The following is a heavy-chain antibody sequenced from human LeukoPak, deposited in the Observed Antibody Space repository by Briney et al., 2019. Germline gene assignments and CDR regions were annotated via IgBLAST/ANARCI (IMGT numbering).Heavy chain of an antibody. V-gene: IGHV4-34*09. D-gene: IGHD3-16*02. CDR3: ARVGASTGSYRSSPD. CDR1: GGSFSGYY. CDR2: INRSGST. Sequence: SQTLSLTCAVYGGSFSGYYWSWIRQPPGKGLEWIGEINRSGSTNYNPSLKSRVTISVDTSKNQFSLNLSSVTAADTAVYYCARVGASTGSYRSSPDWGQGTLVTVSS. J-gene: IGHJ4*02.